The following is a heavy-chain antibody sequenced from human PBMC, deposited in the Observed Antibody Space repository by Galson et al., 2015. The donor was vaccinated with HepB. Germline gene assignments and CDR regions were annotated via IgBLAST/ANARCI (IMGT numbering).Heavy chain of an antibody. V-gene: IGHV3-15*01. CDR2: IRSKTDGGTT. J-gene: IGHJ6*02. CDR3: NGDIVLVPAANRPYYYYGLDV. D-gene: IGHD2-2*01. Sequence: SLRLSCAASEFTFSSAWMSWVRQAPGKGLEWVGRIRSKTDGGTTDYAAPVKGRFTISRDDSKSIAYLQMNSLKTEDTAMYYCNGDIVLVPAANRPYYYYGLDVWGQGTTVTVSS. CDR1: EFTFSSAW.